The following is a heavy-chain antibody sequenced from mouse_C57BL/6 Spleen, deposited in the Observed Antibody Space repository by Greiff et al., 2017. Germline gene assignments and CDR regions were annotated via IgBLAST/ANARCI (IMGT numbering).Heavy chain of an antibody. Sequence: VQLQQSGPELVKPGASVKISCKASGYTFTDYYMNWVKQRHGKSLEWIGDLNPTNGGTSYNQKFKGKATLTVDKSSSTAYMERRILTSEDSAVYDCAEYSYYGAMDYWGQGTSVTVSS. CDR2: LNPTNGGT. V-gene: IGHV1-26*01. CDR3: AEYSYYGAMDY. D-gene: IGHD2-12*01. CDR1: GYTFTDYY. J-gene: IGHJ4*01.